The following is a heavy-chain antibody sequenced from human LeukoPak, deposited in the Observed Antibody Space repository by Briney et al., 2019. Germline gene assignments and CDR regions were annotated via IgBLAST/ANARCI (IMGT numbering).Heavy chain of an antibody. CDR2: TYYRSRWGN. CDR1: GDSVSNNIAT. Sequence: SQTLSLTCAISGDSVSNNIATWNWVRQSPSRGLEWLGRTYYRSRWGNDYAISVKSRITINPDTSRNQFSLQLNSVTPEDTAVYYCVRGAYSSSWYEDNYFDYWGQGTLVTVSS. J-gene: IGHJ4*02. D-gene: IGHD6-13*01. V-gene: IGHV6-1*01. CDR3: VRGAYSSSWYEDNYFDY.